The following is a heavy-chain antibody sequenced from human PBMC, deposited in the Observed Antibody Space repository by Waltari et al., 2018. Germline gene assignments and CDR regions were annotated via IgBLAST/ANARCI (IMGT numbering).Heavy chain of an antibody. CDR1: GYTLTELS. J-gene: IGHJ6*02. D-gene: IGHD6-13*01. CDR3: ATGTDSSSSSNYYYYYGMDV. CDR2: FEPEDGET. V-gene: IGHV1-24*01. Sequence: VPLVQSGAEVKKPGASVKVSCKVSGYTLTELSLPWVRQAPGKGLWWMGGFEPEDGETIYAQKFQGRVTMTEDTSTDTAYMELSSLRSEDTAVYYCATGTDSSSSSNYYYYYGMDVWGQGTTVTVSS.